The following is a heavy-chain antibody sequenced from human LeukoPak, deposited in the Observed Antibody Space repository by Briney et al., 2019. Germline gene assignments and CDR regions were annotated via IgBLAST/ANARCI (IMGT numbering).Heavy chain of an antibody. CDR1: GFTFSSYG. Sequence: PGRSLRLSCAASGFTFSSYGMHWVRQAPGKGLEWVAVIWYDGSNKYYADSVKGRFTISRDNSKNTLYLQMNSLRAEDTAVYYCARNGATIPHGYYYCYMDVWGKGTTVTVSS. J-gene: IGHJ6*03. CDR3: ARNGATIPHGYYYCYMDV. V-gene: IGHV3-33*08. CDR2: IWYDGSNK. D-gene: IGHD5-24*01.